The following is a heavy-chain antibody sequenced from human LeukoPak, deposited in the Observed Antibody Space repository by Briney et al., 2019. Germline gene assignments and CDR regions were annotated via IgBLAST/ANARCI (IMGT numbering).Heavy chain of an antibody. Sequence: SETLSLTCTVSGGSISSGVYYWSWIRQHPGKGLEWIGYIYYSGSTYYNPSLKSRVTISVDTSKNQFSLKLSSVTAADTAVYYCARHETQRGMATILIDYWGQGTLVTVSS. CDR1: GGSISSGVYY. V-gene: IGHV4-31*03. CDR2: IYYSGST. J-gene: IGHJ4*02. D-gene: IGHD5-12*01. CDR3: ARHETQRGMATILIDY.